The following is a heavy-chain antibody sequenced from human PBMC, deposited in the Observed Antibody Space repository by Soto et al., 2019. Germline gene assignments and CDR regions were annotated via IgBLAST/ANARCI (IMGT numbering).Heavy chain of an antibody. J-gene: IGHJ5*02. CDR2: IYWDDDK. D-gene: IGHD2-21*02. V-gene: IGHV2-5*02. Sequence: QITLKESGPTLVKPTQTLTLTCTLSGFSLTTRGVGVGWIRQPPGEALEWLALIYWDDDKRYSPSLKNRLTITKDTSKNPVVLTLTNMDPVDTATYYCAHRSRVTAKWKNLFDPWGQGTLVTVSS. CDR3: AHRSRVTAKWKNLFDP. CDR1: GFSLTTRGVG.